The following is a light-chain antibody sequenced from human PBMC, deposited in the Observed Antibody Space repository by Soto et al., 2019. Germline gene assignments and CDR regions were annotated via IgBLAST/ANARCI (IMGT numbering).Light chain of an antibody. CDR3: HSYDMRLSGSV. Sequence: QSVLTQPPSVSGAPGQRVTISCTGNNSNIGGGYDVHWYQQLPGTAPKLLIFGNNNRPSGVLDRFSGSKSYASASLAITGLQSEDEADYYCHSYDMRLSGSVFGGGTKLTVL. CDR2: GNN. J-gene: IGLJ3*02. V-gene: IGLV1-40*01. CDR1: NSNIGGGYD.